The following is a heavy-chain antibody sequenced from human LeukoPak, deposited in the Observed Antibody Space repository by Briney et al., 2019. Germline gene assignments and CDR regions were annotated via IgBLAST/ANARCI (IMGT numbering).Heavy chain of an antibody. CDR1: GFTVSSNY. CDR2: IYSGGST. CDR3: AREGDYYYGSGSYSWAFDY. V-gene: IGHV3-66*01. J-gene: IGHJ4*02. D-gene: IGHD3-10*01. Sequence: GGSLRLSCAASGFTVSSNYMSWVRQAPGKGLEWVSVIYSGGSTYYADSVKGRFTISRDNSKNTLYLQMNSLRAEDTAVYYCAREGDYYYGSGSYSWAFDYWGQGTLVTVSS.